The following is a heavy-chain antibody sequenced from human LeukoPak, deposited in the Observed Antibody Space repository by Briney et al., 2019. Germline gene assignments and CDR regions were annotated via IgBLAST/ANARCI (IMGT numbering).Heavy chain of an antibody. J-gene: IGHJ6*02. V-gene: IGHV1-2*02. CDR3: ARPPLRFLEWLPGDYYYGMDV. CDR1: GYTFTGYY. CDR2: INPNSGGT. Sequence: ASVKVSCKASGYTFTGYYMHWVRQAPGQGLEWMGWINPNSGGTNYAQKFQGRVTMTRDTSISTAYMELSRLRSDDTAVYYCARPPLRFLEWLPGDYYYGMDVWGQGTTVTVSS. D-gene: IGHD3-3*01.